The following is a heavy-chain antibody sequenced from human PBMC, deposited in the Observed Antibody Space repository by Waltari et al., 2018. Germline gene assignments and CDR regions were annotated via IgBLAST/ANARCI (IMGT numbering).Heavy chain of an antibody. CDR2: ISSDGSRK. CDR3: ASCTGGNCYYYGFDV. D-gene: IGHD2-8*02. J-gene: IGHJ6*02. Sequence: QVQLVESGGGVVQPGRSLRLSCAASGFTFSSSGMHWVRQTPGRGLEWGAVISSDGSRKSYADSVKGLSSISRDNSKNSLSLEMNSLRPEDTAVYYCASCTGGNCYYYGFDVWGQGTTVTVSS. V-gene: IGHV3-30*03. CDR1: GFTFSSSG.